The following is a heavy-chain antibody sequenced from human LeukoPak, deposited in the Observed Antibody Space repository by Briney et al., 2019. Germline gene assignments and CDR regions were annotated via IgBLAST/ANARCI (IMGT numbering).Heavy chain of an antibody. CDR3: AREHDYSYYYYGMDV. CDR2: ISYDGSNK. V-gene: IGHV3-30-3*01. Sequence: GGSLRLSCAASGFTFSSYAMHWVRQAPGKGLEWVAVISYDGSNKYYADSVKGRFTISRDNSKNTLYLQMNSLRAEDTAVYYCAREHDYSYYYYGMDVWGQGTTVTVSS. J-gene: IGHJ6*02. D-gene: IGHD4-11*01. CDR1: GFTFSSYA.